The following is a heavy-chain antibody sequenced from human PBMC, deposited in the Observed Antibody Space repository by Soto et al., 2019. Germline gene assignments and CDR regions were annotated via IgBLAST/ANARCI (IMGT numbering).Heavy chain of an antibody. Sequence: GGSLRLSCAASGFTFSSCSMNWVRQAPGKGLEWVSSIRTSGVNTYYADSVKGRFTISRDNAENTLLLQMNSLRAEDTALYYCLNYQRGVHYYFDNWGQGSQVTVPA. J-gene: IGHJ4*02. CDR3: LNYQRGVHYYFDN. V-gene: IGHV3-21*01. D-gene: IGHD3-10*01. CDR2: IRTSGVNT. CDR1: GFTFSSCS.